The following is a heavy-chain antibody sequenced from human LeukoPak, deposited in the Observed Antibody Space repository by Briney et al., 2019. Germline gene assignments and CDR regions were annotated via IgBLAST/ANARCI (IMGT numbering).Heavy chain of an antibody. D-gene: IGHD4-23*01. CDR3: ARGWLAETTVVTPYNY. V-gene: IGHV1/OR15-1*01. CDR2: INPNSGGT. CDR1: GYIFTDYY. J-gene: IGHJ4*02. Sequence: GASVKVSCKAFGYIFTDYYMHWVRQAPGQELGWMGRINPNSGGTNYAQKFQGRVTMTRDTSISTAYTELSSLRSEDTAVYYCARGWLAETTVVTPYNYWGQGTLVTVSS.